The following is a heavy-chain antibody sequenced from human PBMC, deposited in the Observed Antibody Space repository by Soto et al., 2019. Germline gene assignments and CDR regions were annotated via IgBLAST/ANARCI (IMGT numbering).Heavy chain of an antibody. Sequence: ASVKVSCKASGYTFTGYYMHWVRQAPGQGLEWMGWINPNSGGTNYAQKFQGWVTMTRDTSISTAYMELSRLRSDDTAVYYCARGTSSGWYRGGFWFDPWGQGTLVTVSS. J-gene: IGHJ5*02. CDR2: INPNSGGT. CDR1: GYTFTGYY. D-gene: IGHD6-19*01. V-gene: IGHV1-2*04. CDR3: ARGTSSGWYRGGFWFDP.